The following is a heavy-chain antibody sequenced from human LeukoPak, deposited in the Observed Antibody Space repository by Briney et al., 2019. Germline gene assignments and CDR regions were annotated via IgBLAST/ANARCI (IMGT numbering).Heavy chain of an antibody. J-gene: IGHJ4*02. CDR2: IKQDGSET. CDR1: GFTLSSHW. D-gene: IGHD3-22*01. CDR3: ARGYYAGRGHHFEY. Sequence: PGGSLSLSCAASGFTLSSHWMGWVRQAPGKGLEWVANIKQDGSETYYVGSVKGRFTISRDNAKNSLYLQMNSLRAEDTAVYYCARGYYAGRGHHFEYWGQGTLVTVSS. V-gene: IGHV3-7*01.